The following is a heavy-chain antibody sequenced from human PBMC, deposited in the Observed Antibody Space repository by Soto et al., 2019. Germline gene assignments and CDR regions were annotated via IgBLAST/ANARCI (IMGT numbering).Heavy chain of an antibody. CDR2: IYYSGST. J-gene: IGHJ5*02. CDR1: GGSISSYY. CDR3: ARGAYYYDSSGYYSLNWFDP. V-gene: IGHV4-59*01. D-gene: IGHD3-22*01. Sequence: SETLSLTCTVSGGSISSYYWSWIRQPPGKGLEWIGYIYYSGSTNYNPSLKSRVTISVDTSKNQFSLKLSSVTAADTAVYHCARGAYYYDSSGYYSLNWFDPWGQGTLVTVSS.